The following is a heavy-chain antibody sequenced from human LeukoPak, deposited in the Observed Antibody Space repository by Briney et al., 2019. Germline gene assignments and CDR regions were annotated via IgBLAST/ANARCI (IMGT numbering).Heavy chain of an antibody. V-gene: IGHV5-51*01. CDR1: GYSFTSYW. CDR2: IYPGDSDT. D-gene: IGHD2-15*01. Sequence: GESLKISCKGSGYSFTSYWIGWVRQMPGKGLEWMGIIYPGDSDTRYSPSFQGQVTISADKSISTAYLQWSSLKASDTAMYYCARHSGGTRIQALDAFDIWGQGTMVTVSS. J-gene: IGHJ3*02. CDR3: ARHSGGTRIQALDAFDI.